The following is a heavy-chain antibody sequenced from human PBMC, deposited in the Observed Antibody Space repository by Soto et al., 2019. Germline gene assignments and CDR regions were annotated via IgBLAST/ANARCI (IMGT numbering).Heavy chain of an antibody. CDR1: GFTFSSYW. CDR2: INSDGSST. J-gene: IGHJ4*02. CDR3: ARDRQFDRHIVVVPAAADY. D-gene: IGHD2-2*01. Sequence: PGESLKISCAASGFTFSSYWMHWVRQVPGKGLVWVSRINSDGSSTSYADSVKGRFTISRDNAKNTLYLQMNSLRAEDTAFYYCARDRQFDRHIVVVPAAADYWGQGTLVTVSS. V-gene: IGHV3-74*01.